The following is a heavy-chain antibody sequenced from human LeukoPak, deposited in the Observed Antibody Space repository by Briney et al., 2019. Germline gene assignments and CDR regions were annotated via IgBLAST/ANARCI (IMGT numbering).Heavy chain of an antibody. Sequence: GASVKVSCKASGGTFSSYTISWVRQAPGQGLEWMGRIIPSLGIANYAQKFQGRVTITADKSTSTAYMELSSLRSEDTAVYYCATRKRIAAAGIDAFDIWGQGTMVTVSS. D-gene: IGHD6-13*01. V-gene: IGHV1-69*02. CDR1: GGTFSSYT. CDR3: ATRKRIAAAGIDAFDI. CDR2: IIPSLGIA. J-gene: IGHJ3*02.